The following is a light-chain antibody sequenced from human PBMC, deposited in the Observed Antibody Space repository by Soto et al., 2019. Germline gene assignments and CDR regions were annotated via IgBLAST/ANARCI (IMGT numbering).Light chain of an antibody. CDR2: DVS. Sequence: SALTQPASVSGSPGQSITISCTGTSSDVGGYNYVSWYQQHPGKAPKLMIYDVSNRPSGVSNRFSGSKSGNTASLTISGLPAEDEADYYCSSYTSSSTLLYVFGTGTKLTVL. V-gene: IGLV2-14*03. J-gene: IGLJ1*01. CDR3: SSYTSSSTLLYV. CDR1: SSDVGGYNY.